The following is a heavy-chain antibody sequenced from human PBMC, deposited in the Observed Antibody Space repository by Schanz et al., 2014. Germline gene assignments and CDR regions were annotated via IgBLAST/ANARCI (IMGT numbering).Heavy chain of an antibody. Sequence: EVQLVESGGGLIQPGGSLRLSCAASGFTFSTHAMSWVRQAPGKGLEWVSGITGASDHIDYAESVKGRFTISRDNSKNTLYLQMNSLRAEDTAIYYCAKDAPYPFDLWGRGTLITVSS. J-gene: IGHJ2*01. CDR1: GFTFSTHA. V-gene: IGHV3-23*04. CDR3: AKDAPYPFDL. CDR2: ITGASDHI.